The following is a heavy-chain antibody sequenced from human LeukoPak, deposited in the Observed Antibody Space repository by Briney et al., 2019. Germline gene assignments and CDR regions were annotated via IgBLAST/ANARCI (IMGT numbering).Heavy chain of an antibody. Sequence: GGSLRLSCAASGFTFSSYAMHWVRQAPGKGLEYVSAISSNGGSTYYANSVKGRFTISRDNSKNTLYLQMGSLRAEDMAVYYCARSAAHPYYFEYWGQGTLVTVAS. CDR1: GFTFSSYA. CDR3: ARSAAHPYYFEY. CDR2: ISSNGGST. D-gene: IGHD6-6*01. V-gene: IGHV3-64*01. J-gene: IGHJ4*02.